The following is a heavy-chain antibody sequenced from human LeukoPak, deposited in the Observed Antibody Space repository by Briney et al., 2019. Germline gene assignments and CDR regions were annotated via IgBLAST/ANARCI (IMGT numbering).Heavy chain of an antibody. CDR2: INHSGST. CDR1: GGSFSGYY. J-gene: IGHJ4*02. V-gene: IGHV4-34*01. CDR3: ARAGVSSSSSFDY. Sequence: PSETLSLTCAVYGGSFSGYYWSWIRQPPGKGLEWIGEINHSGSTNYNPSLKSRVTISVDTSKNQFSLKLSSVTAADTAVYYCARAGVSSSSSFDYWGQGTLVTVSS. D-gene: IGHD6-6*01.